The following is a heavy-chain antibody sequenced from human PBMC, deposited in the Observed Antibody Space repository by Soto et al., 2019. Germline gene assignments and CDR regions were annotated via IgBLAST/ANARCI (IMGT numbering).Heavy chain of an antibody. CDR2: SRNKANRYTT. CDR3: ASLRGHTSSWHY. D-gene: IGHD6-13*01. CDR1: GFTFSDHH. V-gene: IGHV3-72*01. J-gene: IGHJ4*02. Sequence: EVQLVESGGGLVQPGGSLRLSCAASGFTFSDHHMDWVRQAPGKGLEWVARSRNKANRYTTDFAASVKGRFTISRDDAENLVSLQMNSLNIDDTAVYFCASLRGHTSSWHYWGQGILVTVSS.